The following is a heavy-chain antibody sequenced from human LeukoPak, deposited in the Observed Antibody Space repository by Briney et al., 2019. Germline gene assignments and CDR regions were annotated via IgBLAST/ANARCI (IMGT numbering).Heavy chain of an antibody. V-gene: IGHV3-11*03. CDR1: GFTFSDYY. Sequence: GGSLRLSCAASGFTFSDYYMNWLRQAPGKGLEWVSYISSSGVHTEYGDSVKGRFTTSRDNGKNPVYLQMNSLRADDTAVYYCARQDLWQHCDSWGQGALVTVSS. D-gene: IGHD2-21*01. CDR2: ISSSGVHT. J-gene: IGHJ4*02. CDR3: ARQDLWQHCDS.